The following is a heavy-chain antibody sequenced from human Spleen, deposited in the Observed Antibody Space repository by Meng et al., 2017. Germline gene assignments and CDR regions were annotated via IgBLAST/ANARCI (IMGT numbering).Heavy chain of an antibody. CDR1: GYTFTSYG. Sequence: ASVKVSCKASGYTFTSYGISWVRQAPGQGLEWMGWISAYNGNTNYAQNLQGRVTMTTDTSTTTAYMEVRSLRSDDTAVYYCARDRFYGDPEFWGQGTLVTVSS. V-gene: IGHV1-18*01. J-gene: IGHJ4*02. D-gene: IGHD4-17*01. CDR3: ARDRFYGDPEF. CDR2: ISAYNGNT.